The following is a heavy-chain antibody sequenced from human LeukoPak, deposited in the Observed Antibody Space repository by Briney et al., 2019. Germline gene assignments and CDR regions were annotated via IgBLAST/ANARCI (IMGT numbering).Heavy chain of an antibody. D-gene: IGHD2-15*01. CDR2: ISGSGGST. CDR1: GFTFSSYA. J-gene: IGHJ3*02. Sequence: GGSLRLSCAASGFTFSSYAMSWVRQAPGKGLEWVSAISGSGGSTYYADSVKGRFAISRDNSKNTLYLQMNSLRAEDTAVYYCAKVCVGYCSGGSLDAFDIWGQGTMVTVSS. V-gene: IGHV3-23*01. CDR3: AKVCVGYCSGGSLDAFDI.